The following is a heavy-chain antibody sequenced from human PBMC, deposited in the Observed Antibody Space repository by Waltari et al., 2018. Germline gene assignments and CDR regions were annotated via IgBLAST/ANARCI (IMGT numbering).Heavy chain of an antibody. CDR3: ARDRGRGLYLDS. Sequence: WLSCVRQSPKKGLEWIGQVHRSGRTNYNPAFASRVIVSGDTSINHFSLKLLSATAADTAVYYCARDRGRGLYLDSWGQGTLVTVSP. D-gene: IGHD2-15*01. J-gene: IGHJ4*02. CDR1: W. CDR2: VHRSGRT. V-gene: IGHV4-4*02.